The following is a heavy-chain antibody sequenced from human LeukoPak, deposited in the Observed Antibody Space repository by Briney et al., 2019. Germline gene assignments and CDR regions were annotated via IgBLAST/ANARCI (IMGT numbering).Heavy chain of an antibody. V-gene: IGHV3-74*01. Sequence: GGSLRLSCAASGFTFSSYWMHWVRQAPGKGLVWDSRINSDGSSTSYADSVKGRFTISRDNAKNTLYLQMNSLRAEDTAVYYCARGPYDYGDYVSDYWGQGTLVTVSS. CDR3: ARGPYDYGDYVSDY. CDR2: INSDGSST. CDR1: GFTFSSYW. D-gene: IGHD4-17*01. J-gene: IGHJ4*02.